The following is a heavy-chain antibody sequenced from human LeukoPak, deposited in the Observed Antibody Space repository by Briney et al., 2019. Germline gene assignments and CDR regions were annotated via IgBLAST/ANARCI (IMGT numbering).Heavy chain of an antibody. V-gene: IGHV3-21*01. CDR3: ARDYKHGSGSYRYLQH. CDR1: GFTFSSYS. CDR2: ISSSSSYI. Sequence: GGSLRLSCAASGFTFSSYSMNWVRQAPGKGLEWVSSISSSSSYIYYADSVKGRFTISRDNAKNSLYLQMNSLRAEDTAVYYCARDYKHGSGSYRYLQHWGQGTLVTVSS. J-gene: IGHJ1*01. D-gene: IGHD3-10*01.